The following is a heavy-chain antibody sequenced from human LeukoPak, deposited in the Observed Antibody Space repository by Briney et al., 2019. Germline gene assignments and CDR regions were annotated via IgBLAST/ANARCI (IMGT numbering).Heavy chain of an antibody. V-gene: IGHV4-34*01. Sequence: SETLSLTCAVYGGSFSGYYWSWIRQPPGKGLEWIGEINHSGSTNYNPSLKSRVIISVDTSKNQFSLKLTSVIAADTAMYYCTRGPYSNLGRFDYWGQGTLVTVSS. CDR3: TRGPYSNLGRFDY. CDR2: INHSGST. CDR1: GGSFSGYY. J-gene: IGHJ4*02. D-gene: IGHD4-11*01.